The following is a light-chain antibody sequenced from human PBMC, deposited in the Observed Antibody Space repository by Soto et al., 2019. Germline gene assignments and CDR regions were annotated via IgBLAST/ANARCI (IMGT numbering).Light chain of an antibody. J-gene: IGKJ4*01. CDR1: QSVGSN. Sequence: EIVMTQSPATLSVSPGERATLSCRASQSVGSNLAWYQQKPGQAPRLLIYGASTRATGIPARFSGSGSGTEFTLTISSLQSEDFAVYDCQQYNNWPLTFGGGTKVEIK. V-gene: IGKV3-15*01. CDR3: QQYNNWPLT. CDR2: GAS.